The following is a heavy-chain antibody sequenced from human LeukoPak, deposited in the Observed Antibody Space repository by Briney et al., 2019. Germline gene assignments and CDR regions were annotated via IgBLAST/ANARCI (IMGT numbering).Heavy chain of an antibody. CDR1: GYTFTSYD. D-gene: IGHD3-22*01. V-gene: IGHV1-8*01. CDR3: ATADYYDSSGSMIGAFDI. Sequence: GASVKVSCKASGYTFTSYDINWVRQATGQGLEWMGWMNPNSGNTGYAQKFQGRVTMTRNTSISTAYMELSSLRSEDTAVYYCATADYYDSSGSMIGAFDIWGQGTMVTVSS. CDR2: MNPNSGNT. J-gene: IGHJ3*02.